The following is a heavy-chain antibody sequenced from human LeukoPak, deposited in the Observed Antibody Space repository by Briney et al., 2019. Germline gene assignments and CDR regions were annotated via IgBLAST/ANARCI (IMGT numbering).Heavy chain of an antibody. CDR2: ISGSGGST. J-gene: IGHJ4*02. CDR1: GFTFSSYS. Sequence: GGSLRLSCAASGFTFSSYSMNWVRQAPGKGLEWVSAISGSGGSTYYADSVKGRFTISRDNSKNTLYLQMNSLRAEDTAVYYCAKDLLQLPKKYSYGKGEHAPFDYWGQGTLVTVSS. CDR3: AKDLLQLPKKYSYGKGEHAPFDY. V-gene: IGHV3-23*01. D-gene: IGHD5-18*01.